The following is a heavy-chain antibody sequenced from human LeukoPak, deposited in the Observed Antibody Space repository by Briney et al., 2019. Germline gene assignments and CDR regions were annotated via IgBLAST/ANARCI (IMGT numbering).Heavy chain of an antibody. V-gene: IGHV4-59*12. Sequence: SETLSLTCTVPGASINTYSWSWIRQPPGKGLEWIGYMYNSGSTNYNPSLQSRVTISVDTSKNQFSLKLSSVTAADTAVYYCAKDNYYDSSGHYAFDIWGQGTKVTVSS. CDR2: MYNSGST. D-gene: IGHD3-22*01. J-gene: IGHJ3*02. CDR3: AKDNYYDSSGHYAFDI. CDR1: GASINTYS.